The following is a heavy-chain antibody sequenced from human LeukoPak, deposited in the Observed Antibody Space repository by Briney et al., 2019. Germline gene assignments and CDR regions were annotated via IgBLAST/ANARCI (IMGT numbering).Heavy chain of an antibody. D-gene: IGHD3-10*01. CDR2: ISSDGSKT. CDR3: ARDASYGVRGPVYYYYGMDV. CDR1: GFIFSNYA. J-gene: IGHJ6*02. V-gene: IGHV3-30*01. Sequence: GGSLRLSCAASGFIFSNYAMHWVRQAPGKGLEWVALISSDGSKTYHADSVKGRFTISRDNSKNTLYLQMNSLRAEDTAVYYCARDASYGVRGPVYYYYGMDVWGQGTTVTVSS.